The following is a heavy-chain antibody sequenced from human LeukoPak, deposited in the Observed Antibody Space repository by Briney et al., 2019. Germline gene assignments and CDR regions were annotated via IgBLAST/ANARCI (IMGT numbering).Heavy chain of an antibody. J-gene: IGHJ6*02. CDR3: ARHGLGGCSGGRCFTSFHYYGMDV. CDR2: IFPGDSDT. D-gene: IGHD2-15*01. CDR1: GYSFSDYW. V-gene: IGHV5-51*01. Sequence: GESLKISCKGYGYSFSDYWIGWVRQMPGKGLEWMGIIFPGDSDTKYSPSFQGQVTISVAKSLSTAYLQWTSLRASDTAIYYCARHGLGGCSGGRCFTSFHYYGMDVWGQGTTVTVSS.